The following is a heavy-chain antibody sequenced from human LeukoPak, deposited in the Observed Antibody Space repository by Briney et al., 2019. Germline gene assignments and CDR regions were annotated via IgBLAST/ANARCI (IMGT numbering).Heavy chain of an antibody. CDR3: ARDVVGATGAFDI. CDR2: ISSSSSYI. D-gene: IGHD1-26*01. Sequence: GGSLRLSCAASGFTFSSYSMNWVRQAPGKGLDWVSSISSSSSYIYYADSVKGRFTISRDNAKNSLYLQMNSLRAEDTAVYYCARDVVGATGAFDIWGQGTMVTVSS. CDR1: GFTFSSYS. J-gene: IGHJ3*02. V-gene: IGHV3-21*01.